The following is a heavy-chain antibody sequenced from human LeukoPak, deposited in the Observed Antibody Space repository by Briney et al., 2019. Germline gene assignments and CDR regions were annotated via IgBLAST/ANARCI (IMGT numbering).Heavy chain of an antibody. J-gene: IGHJ4*02. Sequence: PGGSLRLSCAAPGFTFSSYAMSWVRQAPGKGQEWVSAISGSGGSTYYADSVKGRFTISRDNSKNTLYLQMNSLRAEDTAVYYCAKGDRITMIVVVIQSFDYWGQGTLVTVSS. CDR3: AKGDRITMIVVVIQSFDY. D-gene: IGHD3-22*01. V-gene: IGHV3-23*01. CDR1: GFTFSSYA. CDR2: ISGSGGST.